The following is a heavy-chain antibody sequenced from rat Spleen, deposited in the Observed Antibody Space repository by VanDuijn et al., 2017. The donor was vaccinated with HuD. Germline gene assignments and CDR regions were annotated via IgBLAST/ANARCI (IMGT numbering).Heavy chain of an antibody. CDR2: ISSGGST. Sequence: QVQLKESGPGLVQPSQTLSLTCTVSGFSLTSNGVSWVRQPPGKGLEWIAAISSGGSTYYNSALKSRLSISRDTSKSQVFLKMNSLQTEDTAIYFCTRLTTEGFDYWGQGVMVTVSS. J-gene: IGHJ2*01. CDR1: GFSLTSNG. V-gene: IGHV2S12*01. CDR3: TRLTTEGFDY. D-gene: IGHD1-11*01.